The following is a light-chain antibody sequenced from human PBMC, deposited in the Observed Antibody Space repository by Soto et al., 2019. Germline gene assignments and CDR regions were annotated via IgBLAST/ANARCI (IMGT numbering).Light chain of an antibody. J-gene: IGKJ2*01. CDR1: QSVSSN. V-gene: IGKV3-15*01. CDR2: GAS. Sequence: EIVMTQSPATLSVSPGERATLSCRASQSVSSNLAWYQQKPGQAPRLLIYGASTRATGIPARFSGSGSGTEFTLTITSLQSEDFAVYYCQHYNNWPPYTVGQGTKVDIK. CDR3: QHYNNWPPYT.